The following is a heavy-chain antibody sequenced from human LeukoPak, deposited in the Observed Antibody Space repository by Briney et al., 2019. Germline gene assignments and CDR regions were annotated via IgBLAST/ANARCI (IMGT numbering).Heavy chain of an antibody. D-gene: IGHD2-2*01. Sequence: ASVKVSCKASGYTFTGYYMHWVRQAPGQGLEWMGWISAYNGNTNYAQKLQGRVTMTTDTSTSTAYMELRSLRSDDTAVYYCARDWGTSPFDYWGQGTLVTVSS. CDR3: ARDWGTSPFDY. V-gene: IGHV1-18*04. CDR1: GYTFTGYY. CDR2: ISAYNGNT. J-gene: IGHJ4*02.